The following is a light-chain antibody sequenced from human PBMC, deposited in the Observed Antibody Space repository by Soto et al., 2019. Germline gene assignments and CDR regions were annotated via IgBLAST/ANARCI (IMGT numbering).Light chain of an antibody. CDR1: QSVLYSSNNKNY. V-gene: IGKV4-1*01. CDR3: QQYYSTPIT. J-gene: IGKJ3*01. CDR2: WAS. Sequence: DIVMTQSPDSLAVSLGERATINCKSSQSVLYSSNNKNYLAWYQQKPGQPPKLLIYWASTRESRVPDRFSGRGSGTDFTLTISSLQAEDVAGYYCQQYYSTPITFGPGTKVDIK.